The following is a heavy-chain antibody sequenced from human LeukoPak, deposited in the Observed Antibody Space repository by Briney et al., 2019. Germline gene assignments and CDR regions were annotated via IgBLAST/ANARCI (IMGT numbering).Heavy chain of an antibody. J-gene: IGHJ4*02. CDR2: IYYSGST. Sequence: SETLSLTCTVSGDSISSGDYYWSWIRQPPGKGLEWIGYIYYSGSTYYNPSLKSRVTISVDTSKNQFSLRLSSVTAADTAVYYCARVLGGGPDYWGQGTLVTVSS. V-gene: IGHV4-30-4*01. CDR1: GDSISSGDYY. D-gene: IGHD2-15*01. CDR3: ARVLGGGPDY.